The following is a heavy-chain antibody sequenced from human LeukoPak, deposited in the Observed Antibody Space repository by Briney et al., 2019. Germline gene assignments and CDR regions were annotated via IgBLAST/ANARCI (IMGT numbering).Heavy chain of an antibody. CDR1: GFSLSTSGVG. Sequence: SGPTLLKPTQTLTLTCTFSGFSLSTSGVGVGWIRQPPGKALEWLSLIYWDDDKRYSPSLKSRLTITKDTSKNQVVLTMTNMDPVDTATYYCAHIQMVRGVSYYFDYWGQGTLVTVSS. CDR3: AHIQMVRGVSYYFDY. CDR2: IYWDDDK. D-gene: IGHD3-10*01. J-gene: IGHJ4*02. V-gene: IGHV2-5*02.